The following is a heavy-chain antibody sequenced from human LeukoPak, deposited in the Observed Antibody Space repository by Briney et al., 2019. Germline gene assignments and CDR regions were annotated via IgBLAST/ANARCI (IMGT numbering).Heavy chain of an antibody. D-gene: IGHD3-10*01. Sequence: GGSLRLSSAASRFTFSTYTMNWGRQAPGTGLEWVSAISNSGGHTYYAESVEGRFTISRDNSNKTLYLQMNSLRAEDTAVYFCVRERQDTIVHSGAFDGWGQGTTVTVSA. CDR3: VRERQDTIVHSGAFDG. CDR2: ISNSGGHT. V-gene: IGHV3-23*01. J-gene: IGHJ3*01. CDR1: RFTFSTYT.